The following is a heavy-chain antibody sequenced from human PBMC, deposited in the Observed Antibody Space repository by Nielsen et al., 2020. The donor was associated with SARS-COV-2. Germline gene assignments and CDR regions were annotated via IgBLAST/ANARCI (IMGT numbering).Heavy chain of an antibody. CDR3: AREIFYTNYGRKYFDL. CDR1: GFTFSNFV. J-gene: IGHJ2*01. CDR2: IGSSSTFI. V-gene: IGHV3-21*01. D-gene: IGHD4-11*01. Sequence: GGSLRLSCAASGFTFSNFVMNWVRQTPGKGLEWVSSIGSSSTFIYYADSVEGRFTTSRDNAKNSLVLQMNNLRADDTAIYYCAREIFYTNYGRKYFDLWGRGSLVTVSS.